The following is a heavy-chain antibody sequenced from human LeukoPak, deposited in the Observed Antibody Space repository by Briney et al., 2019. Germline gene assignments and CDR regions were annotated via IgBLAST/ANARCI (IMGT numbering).Heavy chain of an antibody. CDR2: IIPIFGTA. J-gene: IGHJ4*02. V-gene: IGHV1-69*01. CDR3: ATINCSSTSCYVGGDY. Sequence: ASVIVSCKASGGTFSSYAISWVRQAPGQGLEWMGGIIPIFGTANYAQKFQGRVTITADESTSTAYMELSSLRSEDTAVYYCATINCSSTSCYVGGDYWGQGTLVTVSS. D-gene: IGHD2-2*01. CDR1: GGTFSSYA.